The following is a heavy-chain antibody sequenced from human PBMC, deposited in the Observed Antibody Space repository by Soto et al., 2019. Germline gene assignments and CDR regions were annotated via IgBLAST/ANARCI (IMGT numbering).Heavy chain of an antibody. V-gene: IGHV3-23*01. CDR2: ISGSGGST. D-gene: IGHD6-19*01. CDR1: RFTFSSYA. J-gene: IGHJ5*02. Sequence: PGGSLRLSCAASRFTFSSYAMSWVRQAPGKGLEWVSAISGSGGSTYYADSVKGRFTISRDNSKNTLYLQMNSLRAEDTAVYYCAKVHEKQWLVPNWFDPWGQGTLVTVSS. CDR3: AKVHEKQWLVPNWFDP.